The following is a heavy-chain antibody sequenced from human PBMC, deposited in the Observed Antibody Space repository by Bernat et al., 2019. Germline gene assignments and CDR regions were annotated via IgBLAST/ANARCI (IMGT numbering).Heavy chain of an antibody. V-gene: IGHV1-46*01. D-gene: IGHD6-13*01. CDR3: ASGPIGPIAAAGSFDY. CDR2: INPSGGST. CDR1: GYTFTSYY. Sequence: QVQLVQSGAEVKKPGASVKVSCKASGYTFTSYYMHWVRQAPGQGLEWMGIINPSGGSTSYAQKFQGRVTMTRDTSTSTVYMELSSLRSEDTAMYYCASGPIGPIAAAGSFDYWGQGTLVTVSS. J-gene: IGHJ4*02.